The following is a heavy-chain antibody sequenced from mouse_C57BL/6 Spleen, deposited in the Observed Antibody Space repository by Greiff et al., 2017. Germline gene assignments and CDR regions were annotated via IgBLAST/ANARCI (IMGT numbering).Heavy chain of an antibody. D-gene: IGHD1-1*01. CDR3: AREAIDYGSYFDY. J-gene: IGHJ2*01. Sequence: QVQLQQPGAELVRPGSSVKLSCKASGYTFTSYWMHWVKQRPIQGLEWIGNIDPSDSETHYNQKFKDKATLTVDKSSSTAYMQLSSLTSEDSAVYDCAREAIDYGSYFDYWGQGTTLTVSS. V-gene: IGHV1-52*01. CDR2: IDPSDSET. CDR1: GYTFTSYW.